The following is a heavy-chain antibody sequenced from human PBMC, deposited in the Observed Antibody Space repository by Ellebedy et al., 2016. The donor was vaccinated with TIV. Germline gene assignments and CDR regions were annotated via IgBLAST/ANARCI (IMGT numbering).Heavy chain of an antibody. J-gene: IGHJ4*02. CDR1: GYTFTSYG. V-gene: IGHV1-18*01. CDR2: ISAYNGNT. CDR3: AREYYGSGSYPFDY. D-gene: IGHD3-10*01. Sequence: ASVKVSCXASGYTFTSYGISWVRQAPGQGLEWMGWISAYNGNTNYAQKLQGRVTMTTDTSTSTAYMELSRLRSDDTAVYYCAREYYGSGSYPFDYWGQGTLVTVSS.